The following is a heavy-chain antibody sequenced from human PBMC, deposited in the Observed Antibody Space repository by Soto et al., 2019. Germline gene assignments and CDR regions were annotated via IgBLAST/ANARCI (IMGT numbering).Heavy chain of an antibody. CDR2: ISGSGGST. CDR1: GFTFSSYA. Sequence: GGSLRLSCAASGFTFSSYAMSWVRQAPGKGLEWVSAISGSGGSTYYADSVKGRLTISRDNSKNTLYLQMNSLRAEDTAVYYCAKYRRFEQWPRYYFDYWGQGTLVTVSS. V-gene: IGHV3-23*01. J-gene: IGHJ4*02. D-gene: IGHD6-19*01. CDR3: AKYRRFEQWPRYYFDY.